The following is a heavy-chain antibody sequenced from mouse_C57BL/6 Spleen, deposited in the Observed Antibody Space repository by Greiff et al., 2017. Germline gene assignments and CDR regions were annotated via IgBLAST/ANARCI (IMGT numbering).Heavy chain of an antibody. CDR1: GYAFSSSW. J-gene: IGHJ1*03. D-gene: IGHD2-2*01. CDR2: IYPGDGDT. Sequence: QVQLQQSGPELVKPGASVKISCKASGYAFSSSWMNWVKQRPGKGLEWIGRIYPGDGDTNYNGKFKGKATLTADKSSSTAYMQLSSLTSEDSAVYFCARGAVRGYFDVWGTGTTVTVSS. V-gene: IGHV1-82*01. CDR3: ARGAVRGYFDV.